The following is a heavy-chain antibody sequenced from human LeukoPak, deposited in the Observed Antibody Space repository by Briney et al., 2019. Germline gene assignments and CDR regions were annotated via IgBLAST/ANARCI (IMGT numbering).Heavy chain of an antibody. CDR3: ARDKGITFDI. Sequence: ASVKVSCKVSGYTLTELSMHWVRQAPGKGLEWMGGFDPEDGETIYAQKFQGRVTMTEDTSTATAYMELNSLRSDDTAVYYCARDKGITFDIWGQGTMVTVSS. D-gene: IGHD3-10*01. J-gene: IGHJ3*02. V-gene: IGHV1-24*01. CDR2: FDPEDGET. CDR1: GYTLTELS.